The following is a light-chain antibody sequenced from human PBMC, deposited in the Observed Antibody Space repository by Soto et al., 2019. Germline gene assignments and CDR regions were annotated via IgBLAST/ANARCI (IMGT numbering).Light chain of an antibody. J-gene: IGKJ5*01. CDR1: QSVSSTY. V-gene: IGKV3-20*01. Sequence: EIVLTQSPGTLSLSPGERATRCGRASQSVSSTYLAWYQQKPGQAPRLLIYGASSRATGIPDRFSGSGSGTDFTLTISRLEPEDFAVYYCQQYGTSRHGTFGQGTRLEI. CDR3: QQYGTSRHGT. CDR2: GAS.